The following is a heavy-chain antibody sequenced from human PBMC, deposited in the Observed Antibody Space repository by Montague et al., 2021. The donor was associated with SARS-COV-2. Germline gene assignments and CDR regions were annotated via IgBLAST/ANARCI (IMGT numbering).Heavy chain of an antibody. V-gene: IGHV4-39*01. J-gene: IGHJ5*02. CDR2: IYYSGST. CDR3: ARKEMRYSSIWSTGGNWFDP. D-gene: IGHD6-13*01. CDR1: GGSISSSSYY. Sequence: SETLSLTCTVSGGSISSSSYYWGWIRQPPGKGLEWIGGIYYSGSTYYNPSLKSGVTISVDTSKNQFSLKLSSVTAADTAVYYCARKEMRYSSIWSTGGNWFDPWGQGTLVTVSS.